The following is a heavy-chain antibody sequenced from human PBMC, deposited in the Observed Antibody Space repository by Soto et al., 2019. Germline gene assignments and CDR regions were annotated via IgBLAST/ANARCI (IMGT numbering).Heavy chain of an antibody. CDR2: ISGSGGST. CDR1: GFTFSSYA. CDR3: ARDGFCLSATCSAGEDY. V-gene: IGHV3-23*01. J-gene: IGHJ4*02. D-gene: IGHD2-2*03. Sequence: GGSLRLSCAASGFTFSSYAMSWVRQAPGKGLEWVSAISGSGGSTYYADSVKGRFTISRDNSRNTLFLQMNSLRADDTAMYYCARDGFCLSATCSAGEDYWGQGTPVTVPS.